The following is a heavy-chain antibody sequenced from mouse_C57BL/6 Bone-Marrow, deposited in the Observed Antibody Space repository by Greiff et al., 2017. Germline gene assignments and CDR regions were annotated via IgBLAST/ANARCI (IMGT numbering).Heavy chain of an antibody. CDR1: GYTFTSYW. V-gene: IGHV1-55*01. CDR3: ARSGPLGRSFDY. D-gene: IGHD4-1*01. CDR2: IYPTSGRT. J-gene: IGHJ2*01. Sequence: QVQLQQPGAELVKPGASVKMSCKASGYTFTSYWINWVKQRPGQGLEWIGDIYPTSGRTNYNEKFKSKAILTVDTSSNTSYMQLSSLTSEDSAVFYCARSGPLGRSFDYWGQGTTLTVSS.